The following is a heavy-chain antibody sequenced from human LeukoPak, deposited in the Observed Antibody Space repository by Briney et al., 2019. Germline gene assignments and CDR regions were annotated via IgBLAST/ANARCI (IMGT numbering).Heavy chain of an antibody. CDR1: GGSISSYYW. Sequence: TLSLTCTVSGGSISSYYWSWIRQPPGKALEWLALIYWDDDKRYSPSLKSRLTITKDTSKNQVVLTMTNMDPVDTATYYCAHRNSSSWYPRYWGQGTLVTVSS. J-gene: IGHJ4*02. V-gene: IGHV2-5*08. D-gene: IGHD6-13*01. CDR2: IYWDDDK. CDR3: AHRNSSSWYPRY.